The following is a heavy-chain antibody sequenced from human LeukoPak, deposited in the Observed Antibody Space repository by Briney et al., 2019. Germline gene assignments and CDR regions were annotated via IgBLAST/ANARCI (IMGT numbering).Heavy chain of an antibody. CDR3: ARDLFSGSYNGVNY. CDR2: IKQGGSEK. D-gene: IGHD1-26*01. CDR1: GFAFISLW. V-gene: IGHV3-7*04. J-gene: IGHJ4*02. Sequence: GSLSLSFATSGFAFISLWMSWVRQAPGKGLEGVATIKQGGSEKYYVDSVKGRFTISRDDAKNSLYLQMNSLRAEGTAVYFCARDLFSGSYNGVNYWGQGTLVTVSS.